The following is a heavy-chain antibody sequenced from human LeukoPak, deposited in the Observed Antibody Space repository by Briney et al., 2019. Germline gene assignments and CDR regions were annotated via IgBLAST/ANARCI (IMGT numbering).Heavy chain of an antibody. J-gene: IGHJ3*02. V-gene: IGHV3-30*04. CDR1: GFTFSSYA. CDR2: ISYDGSNK. Sequence: GSLRLSCAASGFTFSSYAMHRVRQAPGKGLEWVAVISYDGSNKYYADSVKGRFTISRDNSKNTLYLQMNSLRAEDTAVYYCARDMILWFGEKDAFDIWGQGTMVTVSS. CDR3: ARDMILWFGEKDAFDI. D-gene: IGHD3-10*01.